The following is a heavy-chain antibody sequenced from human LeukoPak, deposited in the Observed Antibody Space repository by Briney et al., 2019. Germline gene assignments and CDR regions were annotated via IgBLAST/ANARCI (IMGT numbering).Heavy chain of an antibody. J-gene: IGHJ6*03. CDR1: GYTFINYD. Sequence: ASVRVSCKASGYTFINYDINWVRQATGQGLEWMGWVNPNSGYTGYAQKFQGRVTITRNTSISTAYMELSSLRSEDTAVYYCARGAPAGSTYFMDVWGKGTTVTVSS. CDR2: VNPNSGYT. D-gene: IGHD6-13*01. CDR3: ARGAPAGSTYFMDV. V-gene: IGHV1-8*03.